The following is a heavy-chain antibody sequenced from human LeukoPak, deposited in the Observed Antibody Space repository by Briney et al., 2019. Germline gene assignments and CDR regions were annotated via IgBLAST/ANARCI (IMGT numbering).Heavy chain of an antibody. CDR1: GGTFSSYA. D-gene: IGHD5-18*01. CDR3: ARDRVGGYSYGYTLDV. J-gene: IGHJ6*04. Sequence: GSSVKVSCKASGGTFSSYAISWVRQAPGQGLEWMGGIIPIFGTANYAQKFQGRVTITADESTSTAYMELSSLRSEDTAVYYCARDRVGGYSYGYTLDVWGKGTTVTISS. CDR2: IIPIFGTA. V-gene: IGHV1-69*01.